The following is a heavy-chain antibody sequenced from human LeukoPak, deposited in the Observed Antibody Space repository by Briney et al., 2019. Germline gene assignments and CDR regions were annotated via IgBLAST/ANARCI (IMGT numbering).Heavy chain of an antibody. D-gene: IGHD5-18*01. CDR1: GGSISSYY. Sequence: SSETLSLTCTVSGGSISSYYWSWIRQPPGKGLEWIGYIYYSGSTNYNPSLKSRVTISVDTSKNQFSLKLSSVTAADTAVYYCARGGGYSYGWDYWGQGTLVTVSS. V-gene: IGHV4-59*01. CDR3: ARGGGYSYGWDY. CDR2: IYYSGST. J-gene: IGHJ4*02.